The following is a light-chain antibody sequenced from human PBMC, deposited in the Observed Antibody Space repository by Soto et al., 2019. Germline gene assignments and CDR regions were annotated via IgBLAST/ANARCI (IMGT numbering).Light chain of an antibody. CDR2: GAS. V-gene: IGKV3-15*01. J-gene: IGKJ1*01. Sequence: EIVMTQSPAPLSVSPGERDTLSCRARQSVSSNLAWYQQKPGQAPRLLIYGASTRATGIPARFSGSGSGPELTLTSSSLQSEDFAGDYCQQYNNWPWTFGQGTKLEIK. CDR1: QSVSSN. CDR3: QQYNNWPWT.